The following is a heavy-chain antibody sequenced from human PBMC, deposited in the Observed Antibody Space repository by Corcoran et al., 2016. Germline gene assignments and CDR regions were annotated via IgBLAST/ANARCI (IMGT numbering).Heavy chain of an antibody. J-gene: IGHJ5*02. Sequence: QVQLQQWGAGLLKPSETLSLACDVYDGSFSGYYRSWIRQPPGKGLEWIGEINHSGSTNYNPSLKSRVTISVDTSQNQFSRKLSTVTAADTAVYYCARTSNYDFWSGDYIDPWGQGTLVTVSS. CDR1: DGSFSGYY. CDR3: ARTSNYDFWSGDYIDP. D-gene: IGHD3-3*01. V-gene: IGHV4-34*01. CDR2: INHSGST.